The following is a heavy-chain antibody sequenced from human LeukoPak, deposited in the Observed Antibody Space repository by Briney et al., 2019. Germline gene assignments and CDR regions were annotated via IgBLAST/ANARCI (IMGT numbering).Heavy chain of an antibody. D-gene: IGHD3-9*01. CDR2: ISYDGSNK. CDR1: GFTFSSYA. V-gene: IGHV3-30*04. Sequence: GGSLRLSCAASGFTFSSYAMHWVRQAPGKGLEWVAVISYDGSNKYYADSVKGRFTISRDNSKNTLYLQMNSLRAEDTAVYYCAKDRYFDWLLGDFDYWGQGTLVTVSS. J-gene: IGHJ4*02. CDR3: AKDRYFDWLLGDFDY.